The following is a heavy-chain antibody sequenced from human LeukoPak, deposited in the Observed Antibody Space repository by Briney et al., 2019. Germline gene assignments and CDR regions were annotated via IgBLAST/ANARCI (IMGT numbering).Heavy chain of an antibody. J-gene: IGHJ4*02. D-gene: IGHD3-22*01. Sequence: ASVKVSCKASGGTFSSYAINWVLQATGQGLEWMGWMNPNSGNTGYAQKFQGRVTMTRNTSISTAYMELSSLRSEDTAVYYCARVGYYYDSSGSLDYWGQGTLVTVSS. CDR1: GGTFSSYA. V-gene: IGHV1-8*02. CDR3: ARVGYYYDSSGSLDY. CDR2: MNPNSGNT.